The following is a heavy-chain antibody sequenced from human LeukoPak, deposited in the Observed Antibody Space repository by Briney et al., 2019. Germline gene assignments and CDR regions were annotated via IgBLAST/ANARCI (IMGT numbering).Heavy chain of an antibody. V-gene: IGHV4-59*08. D-gene: IGHD3-3*01. J-gene: IGHJ5*02. CDR3: ARHKGDFLWFDP. CDR1: GGSISSYY. Sequence: SETLSLTCTVFGGSISSYYWSWIRQPPGKGLEWIGYIYYSGSTNYNPSLKSRVTISVDTSKNQFSLKLSSVTAADTAVYYCARHKGDFLWFDPWGQGTLVTVSS. CDR2: IYYSGST.